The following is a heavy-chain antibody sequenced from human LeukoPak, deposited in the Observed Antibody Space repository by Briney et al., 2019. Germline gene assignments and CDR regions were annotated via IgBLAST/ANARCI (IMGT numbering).Heavy chain of an antibody. CDR2: IYYSGST. Sequence: SETLSLTCTVSGGSVSSGSYYWSWIRQPPGKGLEWIGYIYYSGSTNYNPSLKSRVTISVDTSKNQFSLKLSSVTAADTAVYYCARLVVAMAGIGDYYHGMDVWGQGTTVTVSS. J-gene: IGHJ6*02. CDR1: GGSVSSGSYY. D-gene: IGHD6-19*01. V-gene: IGHV4-61*01. CDR3: ARLVVAMAGIGDYYHGMDV.